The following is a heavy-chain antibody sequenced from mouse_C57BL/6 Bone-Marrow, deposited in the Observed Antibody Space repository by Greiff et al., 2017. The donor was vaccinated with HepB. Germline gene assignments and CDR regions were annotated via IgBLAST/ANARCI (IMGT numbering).Heavy chain of an antibody. V-gene: IGHV1-76*01. CDR2: IYPGSGNT. J-gene: IGHJ4*01. D-gene: IGHD1-1*01. CDR1: GYTFTDYY. Sequence: QVQLKQSGAELVRPGASVKLSCKASGYTFTDYYINWVKQRPGQGLEWIARIYPGSGNTYYNEKFKGKATLTAEKSSSTAYMQLSSLTSESSAVYFCARRAVVALYYYAMDYWGQGTSVTVSS. CDR3: ARRAVVALYYYAMDY.